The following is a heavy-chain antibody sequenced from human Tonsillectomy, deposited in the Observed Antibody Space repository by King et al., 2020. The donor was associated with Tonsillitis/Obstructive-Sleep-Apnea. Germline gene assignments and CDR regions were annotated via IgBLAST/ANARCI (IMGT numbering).Heavy chain of an antibody. D-gene: IGHD6-13*01. CDR2: ISHSGIT. CDR1: GGSFSDYY. Sequence: VQLQQWGAGLLKPSETLSLTCAVYGGSFSDYYWSWIRQPPGKGLEWIGEISHSGITNYNPSLKSRVTISVDTSKNQFPLKLSSMTAADTAVYYCARGGSSSSLYYYYMDVWGKGTTVTVSS. V-gene: IGHV4-34*01. J-gene: IGHJ6*03. CDR3: ARGGSSSSLYYYYMDV.